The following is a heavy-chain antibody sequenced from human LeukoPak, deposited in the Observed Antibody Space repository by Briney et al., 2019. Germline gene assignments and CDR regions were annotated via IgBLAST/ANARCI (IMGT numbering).Heavy chain of an antibody. CDR3: ARAYYYESWFDP. CDR2: IYYSGST. CDR1: GGSISSSSYY. V-gene: IGHV4-39*07. J-gene: IGHJ5*02. Sequence: SETLSLTCTVSGGSISSSSYYWGWIRQPPGKGLEWIGSIYYSGSTNYNPSLKSRVTISVDTSKNQFSLKLSSVTAADTAVYYCARAYYYESWFDPWGQGTLVTVSS. D-gene: IGHD3-3*01.